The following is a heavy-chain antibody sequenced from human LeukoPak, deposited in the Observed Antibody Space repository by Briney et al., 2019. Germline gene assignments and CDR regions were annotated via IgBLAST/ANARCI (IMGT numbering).Heavy chain of an antibody. V-gene: IGHV3-23*01. D-gene: IGHD3-3*01. J-gene: IGHJ3*02. CDR1: GFTFSSYA. CDR3: AKAGFLEWLNDAFDI. Sequence: GGSLRLSCAASGFTFSSYAMSWVRQAPGKGLEWVSAISGSGGSTYYADSVTGRFTISRDNSKNTLYLQMNSLRAEGTAVYYCAKAGFLEWLNDAFDIWGQGTMVTVSS. CDR2: ISGSGGST.